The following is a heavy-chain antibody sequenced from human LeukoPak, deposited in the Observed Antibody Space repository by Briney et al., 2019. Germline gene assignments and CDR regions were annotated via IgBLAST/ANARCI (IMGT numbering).Heavy chain of an antibody. CDR2: ISSSSSTI. CDR1: GFTFSSYS. CDR3: ARVWEYSSSWYYYYYYYLDV. Sequence: GGSLRLSCAASGFTFSSYSMNWVRQAPGKGLEWVSYISSSSSTIYYADSVKGRFTISRDNAKNSLYLQMNSLRAEDTAVYYCARVWEYSSSWYYYYYYYLDVWGKGTTVTISS. J-gene: IGHJ6*03. V-gene: IGHV3-48*01. D-gene: IGHD6-13*01.